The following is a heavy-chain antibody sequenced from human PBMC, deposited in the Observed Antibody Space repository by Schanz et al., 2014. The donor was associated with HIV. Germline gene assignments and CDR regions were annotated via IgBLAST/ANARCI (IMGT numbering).Heavy chain of an antibody. Sequence: EVQLLESGGGLVQPGGSLRLSCAASGFTFSSHWMHWVRQAPGKGLVWLSRINSNEGTTDYADSGKGRFTISRDNAKNTLYLQMNSLRAEDTAVYYCVRLMSSDYDFYHYGMDVWGQGTTVIVSS. CDR1: GFTFSSHW. D-gene: IGHD4-17*01. V-gene: IGHV3-74*02. J-gene: IGHJ6*02. CDR3: VRLMSSDYDFYHYGMDV. CDR2: INSNEGTT.